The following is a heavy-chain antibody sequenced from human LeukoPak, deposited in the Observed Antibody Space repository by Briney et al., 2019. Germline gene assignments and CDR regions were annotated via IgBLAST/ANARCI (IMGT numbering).Heavy chain of an antibody. CDR3: ARAGCSGGSCYSGSFDY. CDR1: GFTFSSYS. D-gene: IGHD2-15*01. J-gene: IGHJ4*02. V-gene: IGHV3-21*01. CDR2: ISSSSSYI. Sequence: PGGSLRLSCAASGFTFSSYSMNWVRQAPGKGLEWVSSISSSSSYIYYADSVKGRFTISRDNAKNSLYLQMNSLRAEDTAVYYCARAGCSGGSCYSGSFDYWGQGTLVTVSS.